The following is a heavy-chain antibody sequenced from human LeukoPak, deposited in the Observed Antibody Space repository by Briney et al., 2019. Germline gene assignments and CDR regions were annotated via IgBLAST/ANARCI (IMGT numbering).Heavy chain of an antibody. V-gene: IGHV4-59*01. CDR1: GGSISSYY. D-gene: IGHD6-13*01. CDR3: ARSGVRYSSSWYLVY. CDR2: IYYSGST. Sequence: SETLSLTCTVSGGSISSYYWSWIRQPPGKGLEWIGYIYYSGSTNYNPSLKSRVTISVDTSKNQFSLKLSSVTAADTAVYYCARSGVRYSSSWYLVYWGQGSLVTVSS. J-gene: IGHJ4*02.